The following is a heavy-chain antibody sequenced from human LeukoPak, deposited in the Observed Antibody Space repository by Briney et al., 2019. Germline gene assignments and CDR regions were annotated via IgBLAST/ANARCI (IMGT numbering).Heavy chain of an antibody. Sequence: GGSLRLSCAASGVTFSSYWMSWVRQAPGKGLEWVANIKQDGSEKYYVDSVKGRFTISRDNAKNSLYLQMNSLRAEDTAVYSWGRNVDSYSPPFDYWGQGTLVTVSS. CDR1: GVTFSSYW. CDR2: IKQDGSEK. CDR3: GRNVDSYSPPFDY. V-gene: IGHV3-7*01. J-gene: IGHJ4*02. D-gene: IGHD5-24*01.